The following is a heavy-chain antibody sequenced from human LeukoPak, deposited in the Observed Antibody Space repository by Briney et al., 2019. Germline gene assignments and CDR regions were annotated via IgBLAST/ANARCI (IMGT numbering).Heavy chain of an antibody. CDR1: GYSFTSDW. V-gene: IGHV5-51*01. Sequence: GESLKISCRGSGYSFTSDWIGWVRQMPGKGLEWMGIIYGGDSETRYSPSFQGQVTISADKSISTAYLQWSSLKASDTAMYYCARVPDSSGYLFDYWGQGTLVTVSS. CDR2: IYGGDSET. J-gene: IGHJ4*02. D-gene: IGHD3-22*01. CDR3: ARVPDSSGYLFDY.